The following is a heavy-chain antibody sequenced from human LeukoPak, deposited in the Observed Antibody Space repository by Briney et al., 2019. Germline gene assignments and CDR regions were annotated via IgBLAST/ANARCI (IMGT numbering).Heavy chain of an antibody. CDR1: GYTFTNFG. Sequence: ASVKVSCKASGYTFTNFGISWVRQAPGQGLEWMGWISAYNDNTNYAQKFQGRLTMTTDTSTSTAYMELRSLRSDDTAVYYCARDGTTTDDYWGQGTLVTVSS. V-gene: IGHV1-18*01. D-gene: IGHD1-26*01. CDR2: ISAYNDNT. CDR3: ARDGTTTDDY. J-gene: IGHJ4*02.